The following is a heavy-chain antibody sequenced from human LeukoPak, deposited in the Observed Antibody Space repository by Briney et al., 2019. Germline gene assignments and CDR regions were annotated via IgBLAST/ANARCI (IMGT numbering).Heavy chain of an antibody. Sequence: ASETLSLTCTVSGYSISSGYYWGWLRQPPGKGLEWIGIIYHSGSTYYNPSLKSQVTISVDTSKNQFSLKLTSVTAADTAVYYCARGYSSSWYLNWFDPWGQGTLVTVSP. D-gene: IGHD6-13*01. CDR1: GYSISSGYY. V-gene: IGHV4-38-2*02. CDR3: ARGYSSSWYLNWFDP. CDR2: IYHSGST. J-gene: IGHJ5*02.